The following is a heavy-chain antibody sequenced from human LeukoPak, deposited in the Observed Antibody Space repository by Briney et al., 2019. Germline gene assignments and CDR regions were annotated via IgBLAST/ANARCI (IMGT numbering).Heavy chain of an antibody. J-gene: IGHJ5*02. D-gene: IGHD3-9*01. Sequence: PSQTLSLTCSVSGGSISNSIYYWTWIRRPPGKGLEWIGYIYYSGSTYYKPSLRSRVTISIDTSKNQFSLKLTSVTAADTAVYYCARVPGNYDFMTGLNWFDPWGQGTLVTVSS. CDR2: IYYSGST. V-gene: IGHV4-30-4*08. CDR3: ARVPGNYDFMTGLNWFDP. CDR1: GGSISNSIYY.